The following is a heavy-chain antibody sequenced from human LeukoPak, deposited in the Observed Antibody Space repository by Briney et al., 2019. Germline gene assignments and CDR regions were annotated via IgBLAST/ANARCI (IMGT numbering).Heavy chain of an antibody. V-gene: IGHV4-39*01. Sequence: SETLSLTCTVSGGSISSSSYYWGWIRQPPGKGLEWIGSIYYSGSTYYNPSLKNRVTISVDTSKNQFSLKLSSVTAADTAVYYCARHVNRGIVVVIREPPYYMDVWGKGTTVTVSS. D-gene: IGHD3-22*01. CDR1: GGSISSSSYY. J-gene: IGHJ6*03. CDR3: ARHVNRGIVVVIREPPYYMDV. CDR2: IYYSGST.